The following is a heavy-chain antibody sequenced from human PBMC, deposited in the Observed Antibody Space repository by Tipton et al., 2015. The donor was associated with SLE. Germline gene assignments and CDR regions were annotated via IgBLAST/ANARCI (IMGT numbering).Heavy chain of an antibody. V-gene: IGHV4-39*07. CDR2: IYYSGST. D-gene: IGHD6-13*01. J-gene: IGHJ1*01. CDR3: ARLGRAAGTPEKYFQH. CDR1: GGSISSSSYY. Sequence: TLSLTCTVSGGSISSSSYYWGWIRQPPGKGLEWIGSIYYSGSTYYNPSLKSRVTISVDTSKNQFSLKLSSVTAADTAVYYCARLGRAAGTPEKYFQHWGQGTLVTVSS.